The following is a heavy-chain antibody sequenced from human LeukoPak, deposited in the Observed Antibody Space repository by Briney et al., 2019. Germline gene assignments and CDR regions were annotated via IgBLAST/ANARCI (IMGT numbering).Heavy chain of an antibody. V-gene: IGHV3-33*01. CDR3: VRVRSVSSAWRAFDI. J-gene: IGHJ3*02. D-gene: IGHD6-19*01. CDR2: ICSDGSAK. CDR1: AFTFSSYG. Sequence: GWSLRLSCSASAFTFSSYGMDWVPQGPGKGLEWVAVICSDGSAKYYADFVTVRVTISRDNSKHTLYLQIYSLSAEDKAVYYCVRVRSVSSAWRAFDIWGQGTMVIVSS.